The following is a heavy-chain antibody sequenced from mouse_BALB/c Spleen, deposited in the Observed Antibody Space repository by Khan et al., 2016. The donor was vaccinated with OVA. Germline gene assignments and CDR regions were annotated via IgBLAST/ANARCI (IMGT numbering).Heavy chain of an antibody. CDR1: GYTFSTYG. J-gene: IGHJ3*01. V-gene: IGHV5-6*01. CDR3: TILAYYSDSEGFAY. D-gene: IGHD1-1*01. CDR2: VSNGGGYT. Sequence: EVQVVESGGDLVKPGGSLKLSCAASGYTFSTYGMSWVRQTPDKRLEWVATVSNGGGYTYYPDSVKGRFTISRDTAKNTLYLQMSGLKTEDTAIFSCTILAYYSDSEGFAYWGQGTLVTFAA.